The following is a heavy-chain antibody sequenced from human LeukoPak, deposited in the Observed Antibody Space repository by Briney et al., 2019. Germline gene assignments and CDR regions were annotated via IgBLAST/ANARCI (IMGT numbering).Heavy chain of an antibody. Sequence: GGSLRLSCAASGFTFSSYAMHWVRQAPGKGLEWVAVISNDGSNKYYADSVKGRFTISRDNSKNTLYLQMNSLRAADTAVYYCAKGLSGGGQRGYFDYWGQGTLVTVSS. D-gene: IGHD4-23*01. CDR1: GFTFSSYA. V-gene: IGHV3-30*04. J-gene: IGHJ4*02. CDR3: AKGLSGGGQRGYFDY. CDR2: ISNDGSNK.